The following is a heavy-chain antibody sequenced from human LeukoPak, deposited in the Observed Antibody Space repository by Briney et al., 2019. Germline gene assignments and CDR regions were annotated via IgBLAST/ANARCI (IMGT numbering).Heavy chain of an antibody. J-gene: IGHJ5*02. CDR2: IIPIFGTA. CDR1: GGTFSSYA. V-gene: IGHV1-69*13. D-gene: IGHD6-19*01. Sequence: GASVKVSCKASGGTFSSYAISWVRQAPGQGLEWMGGIIPIFGTANYAQKFQGRVTITADESTSTAYMELSSLRSEDTAVYYCARPTYSSGWMSGWFDPWGQGTLVTVSS. CDR3: ARPTYSSGWMSGWFDP.